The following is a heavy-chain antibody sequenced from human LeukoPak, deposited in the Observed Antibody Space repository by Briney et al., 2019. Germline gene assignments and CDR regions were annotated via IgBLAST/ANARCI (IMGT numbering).Heavy chain of an antibody. J-gene: IGHJ4*02. D-gene: IGHD3-22*01. CDR1: GFTFSRDW. CDR3: ARRYYETNVYDRHFDH. V-gene: IGHV3-74*03. Sequence: GGSLRLPCAASGFTFSRDWMHWVRQAPGKGPVWVSRISDDGGITTYADSVKGRFTIFRDNAKSTMFLQMNSLRAEDTAVYFCARRYYETNVYDRHFDHWGQGILVTVSS. CDR2: ISDDGGIT.